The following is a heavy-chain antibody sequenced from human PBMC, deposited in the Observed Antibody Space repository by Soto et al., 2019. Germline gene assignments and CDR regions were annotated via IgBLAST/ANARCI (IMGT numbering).Heavy chain of an antibody. CDR1: GGSISSYY. V-gene: IGHV4-59*01. CDR3: ARYNDDGDAFDI. D-gene: IGHD1-1*01. J-gene: IGHJ3*02. Sequence: QVQLQESGPGLVKPSETLSLTCTVSGGSISSYYWSWIRQPPGKGLEWIGYSYYSGSTNSNPSLKRRVTISVDTSKNQFSLKLSSVTAADTAVYYCARYNDDGDAFDIWGQGTMVTVSS. CDR2: SYYSGST.